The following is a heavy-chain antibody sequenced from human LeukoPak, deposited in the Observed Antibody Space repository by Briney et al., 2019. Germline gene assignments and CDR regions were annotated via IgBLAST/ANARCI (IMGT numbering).Heavy chain of an antibody. Sequence: TGGSLRLSCEASGFTFSSFGMHWVRQAPGKGLEWVAFIRRDGDVIYYADSVKGRFTISRDNSRNMVYLQLNSLRPEDTAVYYCARDFEYSGATETDYWGQGTLVTVSS. CDR1: GFTFSSFG. CDR2: IRRDGDVI. J-gene: IGHJ4*02. V-gene: IGHV3-30*02. CDR3: ARDFEYSGATETDY. D-gene: IGHD2/OR15-2a*01.